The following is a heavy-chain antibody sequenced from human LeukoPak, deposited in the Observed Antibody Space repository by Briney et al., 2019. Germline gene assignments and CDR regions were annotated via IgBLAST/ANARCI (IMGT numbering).Heavy chain of an antibody. D-gene: IGHD2-15*01. J-gene: IGHJ3*02. CDR3: ARLQWYDAFDI. CDR2: IKQGGSEK. CDR1: GFTFSSYW. Sequence: PGGSLRLSCAASGFTFSSYWMSWVRQAPGKGLEWVANIKQGGSEKYYVGSVKGRFTISRDNAKNSLYLQMNSLRAEDTAVYYCARLQWYDAFDIWGQGTMVTVSS. V-gene: IGHV3-7*01.